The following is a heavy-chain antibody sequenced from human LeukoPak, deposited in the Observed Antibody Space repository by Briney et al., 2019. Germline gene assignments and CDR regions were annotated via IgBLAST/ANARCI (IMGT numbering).Heavy chain of an antibody. D-gene: IGHD2-2*01. CDR1: GFTFSSYS. Sequence: GGPLRLSCAASGFTFSSYSMNWVRQAPGKGLEWVSYISSSSSTIYYADSVKGRFTISRDNAKSSLYLQMNSLRAEDTAVYYCASGAAATDWSLWGQGTLVTVSS. J-gene: IGHJ4*02. CDR3: ASGAAATDWSL. CDR2: ISSSSSTI. V-gene: IGHV3-48*01.